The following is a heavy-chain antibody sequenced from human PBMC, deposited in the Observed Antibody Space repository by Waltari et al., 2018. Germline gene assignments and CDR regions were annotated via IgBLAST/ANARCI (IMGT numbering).Heavy chain of an antibody. CDR3: ANSMSGPRVQ. V-gene: IGHV1-69-2*01. Sequence: EAQLLQSGAQAKSPGATVKVSCKPFGYIFTDYYMHGMQQAPGKGPEWMARLDPENGATEFADRFQGRLTVTADTSTDTAYMELSGLTSEDTATYYCANSMSGPRVQWGQGTQVTVSP. CDR1: GYIFTDYY. D-gene: IGHD3-3*01. J-gene: IGHJ4*02. CDR2: LDPENGAT.